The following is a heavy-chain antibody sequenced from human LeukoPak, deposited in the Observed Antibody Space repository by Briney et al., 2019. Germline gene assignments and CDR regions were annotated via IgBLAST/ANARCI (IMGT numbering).Heavy chain of an antibody. CDR1: GGSIRSSYYY. CDR3: ARVSGDYGDYPWFDP. J-gene: IGHJ5*02. CDR2: IYYSGST. D-gene: IGHD4-17*01. V-gene: IGHV4-31*03. Sequence: SETLSLTCTVSGGSIRSSYYYWSWIRQHPGKGLEWIGYIYYSGSTYYNPSLKSRVTISVDTSKNQFSLKLSSVTAADTAVYYCARVSGDYGDYPWFDPWGQGTLVTVSS.